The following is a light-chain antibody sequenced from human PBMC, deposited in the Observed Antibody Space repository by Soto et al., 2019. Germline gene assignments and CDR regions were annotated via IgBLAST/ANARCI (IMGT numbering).Light chain of an antibody. CDR1: QSVSSY. Sequence: EIVLTQSPATLSLSPGERATLSCRASQSVSSYLAWYQQKPGQAPRLLIYDASNRATGIPARFSGRGSGTDFTRTISSLQPEDFAVYYCQQRSNWPPITFGQGTRLEIK. CDR3: QQRSNWPPIT. CDR2: DAS. J-gene: IGKJ5*01. V-gene: IGKV3-11*01.